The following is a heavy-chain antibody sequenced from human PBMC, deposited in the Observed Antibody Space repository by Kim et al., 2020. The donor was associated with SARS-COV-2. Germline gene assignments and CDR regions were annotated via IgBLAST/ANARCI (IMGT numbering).Heavy chain of an antibody. D-gene: IGHD1-7*01. J-gene: IGHJ4*02. V-gene: IGHV3-9*01. CDR3: AKGSFNWNYYYFDY. CDR2: ITSSSGTM. CDR1: GFTFSAFA. Sequence: GGSLRLSCAASGFTFSAFAMHWVRQAPGKGLEWVSSITSSSGTMAYAASVKGRFTISRDHTKNSLFLQMNSLRTEDTALYYCAKGSFNWNYYYFDYCVQG.